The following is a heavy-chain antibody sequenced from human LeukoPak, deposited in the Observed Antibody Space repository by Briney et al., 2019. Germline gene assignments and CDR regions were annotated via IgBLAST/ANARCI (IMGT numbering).Heavy chain of an antibody. CDR3: ARVYYYDSSGSNMTPLYFDY. D-gene: IGHD3-22*01. CDR2: FYTSGGT. J-gene: IGHJ4*02. CDR1: GGAIRSYY. V-gene: IGHV4-4*07. Sequence: SETLSLTCTVSGGAIRSYYWSWIRQPPGKGLEWIGRFYTSGGTNYNPSLKSRVTISVDTSKNQFSLKLSSVTAADTAVYYCARVYYYDSSGSNMTPLYFDYWGQGTLVTVSS.